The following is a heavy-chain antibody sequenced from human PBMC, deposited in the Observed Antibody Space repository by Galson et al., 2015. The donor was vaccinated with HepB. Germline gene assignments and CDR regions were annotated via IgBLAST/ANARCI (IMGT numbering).Heavy chain of an antibody. Sequence: SLRLSCAASGFTFSNAWMSWVRQAPGKGLEWVGRIKSKTDGGTTDYAAPVKGRFTISRDDSKNTLYLQMNSLKTEDTAVYYCTTDLLSEAVGGQYYFDYWGQGTLVTVSS. D-gene: IGHD6-19*01. J-gene: IGHJ4*02. CDR2: IKSKTDGGTT. V-gene: IGHV3-15*01. CDR1: GFTFSNAW. CDR3: TTDLLSEAVGGQYYFDY.